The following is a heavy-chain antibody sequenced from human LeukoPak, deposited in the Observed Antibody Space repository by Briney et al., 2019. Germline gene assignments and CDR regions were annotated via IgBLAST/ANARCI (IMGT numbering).Heavy chain of an antibody. D-gene: IGHD6-19*01. J-gene: IGHJ4*02. Sequence: SVKVSCKASGGTFSSYAISWVRQAPGQGLEWMGGIIPIFGTANYAQKFQGRVTITADESTSTAYMELSSLRPEDTAVYYCASSPGIAVAGPLSDWGQGTLVTVSS. CDR3: ASSPGIAVAGPLSD. CDR2: IIPIFGTA. CDR1: GGTFSSYA. V-gene: IGHV1-69*01.